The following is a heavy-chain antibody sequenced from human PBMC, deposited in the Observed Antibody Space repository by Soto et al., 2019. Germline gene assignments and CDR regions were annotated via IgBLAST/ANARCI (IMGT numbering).Heavy chain of an antibody. J-gene: IGHJ5*02. CDR1: GGTFSSYA. CDR2: IIPIFGTG. D-gene: IGHD6-13*01. V-gene: IGHV1-69*13. Sequence: SVKVSCKASGGTFSSYAISWFRQAPGQGLEWMGGIIPIFGTGNYAQKFQGRVTITADESTSTAYMELSSLRSEDTAVYYCATPKGWAITEAATICFAPWGQGTLVTVSS. CDR3: ATPKGWAITEAATICFAP.